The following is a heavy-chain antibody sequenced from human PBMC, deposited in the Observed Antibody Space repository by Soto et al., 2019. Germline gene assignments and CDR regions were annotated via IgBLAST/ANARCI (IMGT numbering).Heavy chain of an antibody. Sequence: AGGSLRLSCAASGFTLSDHYMDWVRQAPGKGLEWVGRTRNKANSYTTEYAASVKGRFSISRDDSENSLYLQMNRLKTDDTALYYCTRGAGDHQKLGGYYYGLDVWGLGTTVTVSS. CDR3: TRGAGDHQKLGGYYYGLDV. CDR1: GFTLSDHY. J-gene: IGHJ6*02. D-gene: IGHD7-27*01. CDR2: TRNKANSYTT. V-gene: IGHV3-72*01.